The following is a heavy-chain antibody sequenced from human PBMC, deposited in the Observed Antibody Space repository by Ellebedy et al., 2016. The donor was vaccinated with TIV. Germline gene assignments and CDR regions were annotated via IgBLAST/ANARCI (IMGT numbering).Heavy chain of an antibody. CDR1: GDSISRSNW. D-gene: IGHD3-10*01. CDR2: IYHTGST. J-gene: IGHJ4*02. CDR3: ASLPDYRVGFVDAPMVWGH. Sequence: SETLSLTCAVSGDSISRSNWWSWVRQPPGKALEWIGEIYHTGSTNYNPSLKSRVTISVDKSKNQFSLKLTSVTAADTAIYYCASLPDYRVGFVDAPMVWGHWGQGTLVTVSS. V-gene: IGHV4-4*02.